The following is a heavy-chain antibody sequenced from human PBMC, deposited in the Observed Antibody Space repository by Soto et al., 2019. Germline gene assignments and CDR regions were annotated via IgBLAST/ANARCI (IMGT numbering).Heavy chain of an antibody. CDR2: INPSGGST. Sequence: ASVKVSCKASGYTFTSYYMHWVRQAPGQGLEWMGIINPSGGSTSHAQKFQGRVTMTRDTSTSTVYMELSSLRSEDTAVYYCATPLRYFDWLPESRDPYYMDVWGKGTTVTVSS. V-gene: IGHV1-46*03. CDR3: ATPLRYFDWLPESRDPYYMDV. CDR1: GYTFTSYY. J-gene: IGHJ6*03. D-gene: IGHD3-9*01.